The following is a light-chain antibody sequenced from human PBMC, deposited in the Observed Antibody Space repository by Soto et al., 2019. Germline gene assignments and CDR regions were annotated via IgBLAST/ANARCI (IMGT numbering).Light chain of an antibody. V-gene: IGKV1-39*01. CDR1: QGIRSY. CDR2: AAS. J-gene: IGKJ1*01. CDR3: QQSYSTSFGGL. Sequence: DIPMTQSPSTLSGTVGDRETIHCRASQGIRSYLAWYQQSPGRAPKLLIYAASTLQSGVPSRFSGSGSGTDFTLTISSLQPEDFATYFCQQSYSTSFGGLFGQGTKVDI.